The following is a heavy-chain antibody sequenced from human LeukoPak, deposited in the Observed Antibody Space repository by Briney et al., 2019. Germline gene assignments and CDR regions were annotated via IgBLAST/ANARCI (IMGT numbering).Heavy chain of an antibody. CDR2: VDPEDGET. Sequence: ASVKVSCKVSGYTFTDYYMHWVQQAPGKGLEWMGLVDPEDGETIYAEKFQGRVTITADTSTDTAYMELSSLRSEDTAVYYCAMSSNSAGYYYYMDVWGKGTTVTVPS. D-gene: IGHD6-25*01. CDR3: AMSSNSAGYYYYMDV. CDR1: GYTFTDYY. V-gene: IGHV1-69-2*01. J-gene: IGHJ6*03.